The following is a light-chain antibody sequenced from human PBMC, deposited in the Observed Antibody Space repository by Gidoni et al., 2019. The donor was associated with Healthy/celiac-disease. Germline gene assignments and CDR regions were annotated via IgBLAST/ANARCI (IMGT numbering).Light chain of an antibody. J-gene: IGKJ4*01. CDR1: QRVSSY. Sequence: EVVLSQSPATLSLSPGERATLSCRARQRVSSYLAWYQQKPGQAPRLLIYDASNRSTGIPARFSGSGSGTDFTLTISSIVPEDYAVYYCQQRSYWPPLTFGGGTKVEIK. V-gene: IGKV3-11*01. CDR3: QQRSYWPPLT. CDR2: DAS.